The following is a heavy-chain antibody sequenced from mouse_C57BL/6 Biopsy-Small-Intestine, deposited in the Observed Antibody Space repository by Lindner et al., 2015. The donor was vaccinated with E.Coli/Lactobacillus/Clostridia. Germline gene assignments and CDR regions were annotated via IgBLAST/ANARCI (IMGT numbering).Heavy chain of an antibody. CDR2: IYPRDGST. J-gene: IGHJ1*03. CDR3: ARSDGGYDWYFDV. Sequence: VQLQESGPELVKPGASVKLSCKASGYTFTSYDINWVKQRPGQGLEWIGWIYPRDGSTKYNEKFKGKATLTVDTSSSTAYMELHSLTSEDSAVYFCARSDGGYDWYFDVWGTGTTVTVSS. D-gene: IGHD2-3*01. CDR1: GYTFTSYD. V-gene: IGHV1-85*01.